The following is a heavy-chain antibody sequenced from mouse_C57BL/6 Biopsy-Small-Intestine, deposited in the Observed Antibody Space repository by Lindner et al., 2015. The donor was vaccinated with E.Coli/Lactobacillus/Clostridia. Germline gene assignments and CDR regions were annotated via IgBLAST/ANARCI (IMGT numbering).Heavy chain of an antibody. CDR3: ARGSIYDGYYWYFDV. CDR2: IYPGSGNT. V-gene: IGHV1-66*01. Sequence: VQLQESGPELVKPGASVKISCKASGYSFTSYYIHWVKQRPGQGLGWIGWIYPGSGNTKYNEKFKGKATLTADTSSSTAYMQLSSLTSEDSAVYYCARGSIYDGYYWYFDVWGTGTTVTVSS. J-gene: IGHJ1*03. D-gene: IGHD2-3*01. CDR1: GYSFTSYY.